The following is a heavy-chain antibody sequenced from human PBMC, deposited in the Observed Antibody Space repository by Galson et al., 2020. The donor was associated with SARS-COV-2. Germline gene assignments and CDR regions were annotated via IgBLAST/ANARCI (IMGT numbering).Heavy chain of an antibody. CDR2: MSYDGRNK. V-gene: IGHV3-30*07. CDR3: ARGDMGNDYFDY. D-gene: IGHD7-27*01. Sequence: GGSLRLSCAASGFTFRNYAMHWVRQAPGKGLEWVAVMSYDGRNKYYADSVKGRFTISGDNAKNTLYLQMNSLRAEDTAVYYCARGDMGNDYFDYWGQGTLVTVSS. J-gene: IGHJ4*02. CDR1: GFTFRNYA.